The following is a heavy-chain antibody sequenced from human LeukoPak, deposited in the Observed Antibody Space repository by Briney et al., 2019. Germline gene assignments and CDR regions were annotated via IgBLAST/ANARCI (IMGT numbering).Heavy chain of an antibody. J-gene: IGHJ6*03. D-gene: IGHD3-10*01. CDR3: ARVSMARVLYYYYCYMDV. CDR1: GFTFSNYW. Sequence: GGSLRLSREGSGFTFSNYWMSWVRQAPGKGLEWVANIQQHGGETYYGDSVKGRFIISRDNTKNSLYLQMNSLRAEDTAVYYCARVSMARVLYYYYCYMDVWGKGTTVTVSS. V-gene: IGHV3-7*01. CDR2: IQQHGGET.